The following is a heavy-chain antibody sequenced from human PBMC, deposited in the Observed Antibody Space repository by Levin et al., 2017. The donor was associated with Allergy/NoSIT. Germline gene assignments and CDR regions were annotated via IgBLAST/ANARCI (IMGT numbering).Heavy chain of an antibody. CDR2: IYSSGSA. Sequence: SQTLSLTCKVSCGSISSGSYYWSWIRQPAAKGLEWIGRIYSSGSANYNTSLKSRVPISVDTSKNQFSLKLSSVTAADTAVYYCARAEVGSEHWGQGTLVTVSS. D-gene: IGHD3-10*01. J-gene: IGHJ4*02. CDR3: ARAEVGSEH. V-gene: IGHV4-61*02. CDR1: CGSISSGSYY.